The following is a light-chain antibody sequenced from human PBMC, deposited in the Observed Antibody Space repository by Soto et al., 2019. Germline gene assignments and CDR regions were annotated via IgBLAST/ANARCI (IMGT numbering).Light chain of an antibody. Sequence: DIQMTQSPSTLSASVGDRVTITCRASQRISSWLAWYQQKPGKAPKLLIYDVSSLESGVPSRFSGSGSGTEFTLTISSLQPDDFATYYCQQYDSYSYTFGQGTKLEIK. J-gene: IGKJ2*01. CDR3: QQYDSYSYT. V-gene: IGKV1-5*01. CDR2: DVS. CDR1: QRISSW.